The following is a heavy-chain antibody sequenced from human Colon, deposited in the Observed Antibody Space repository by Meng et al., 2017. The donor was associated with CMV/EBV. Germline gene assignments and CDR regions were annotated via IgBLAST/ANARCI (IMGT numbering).Heavy chain of an antibody. CDR3: ARRELGSYFT. V-gene: IGHV3-7*01. CDR2: IKQSGGEI. J-gene: IGHJ5*02. Sequence: GESLKISCEASEFAFSGYWMTWVRQAPGSGLEWVATIKQSGGEISSADSVKGRFTISRDNAKNSVYLQMNSLTVEDTAVYYCARRELGSYFTWGQGTPVTVSS. D-gene: IGHD1-26*01. CDR1: EFAFSGYW.